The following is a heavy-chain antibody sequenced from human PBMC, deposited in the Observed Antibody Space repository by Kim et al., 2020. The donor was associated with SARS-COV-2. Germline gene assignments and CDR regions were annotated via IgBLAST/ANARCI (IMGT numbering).Heavy chain of an antibody. CDR1: GFTFTDYW. D-gene: IGHD3-22*01. CDR2: INQDGSTK. J-gene: IGHJ3*01. V-gene: IGHV3-7*03. CDR3: ARDLSPQWDLDSDVHYYFDAFDF. Sequence: GGSLRLSCVASGFTFTDYWMTWVRQTPGKGLEWVANINQDGSTKNYMDSVKGRFTISRDNTKNSLYLQMDGLRAEDTAVYFCARDLSPQWDLDSDVHYYFDAFDFWGLGTMVTVSS.